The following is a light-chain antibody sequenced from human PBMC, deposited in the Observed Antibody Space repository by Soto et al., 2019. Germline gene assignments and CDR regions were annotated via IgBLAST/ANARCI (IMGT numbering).Light chain of an antibody. J-gene: IGLJ7*01. CDR2: GNS. Sequence: QSVLTQPPSVSGAPGQRVTISCTGSSSNIGAGYDVHWYQQLPGTAPKLLIYGNSNRPSGVPDRFSGSKSGTSASLAITRLQAEDEADYYCQSYDSSLRAVFGGGTQLTVL. CDR3: QSYDSSLRAV. V-gene: IGLV1-40*01. CDR1: SSNIGAGYD.